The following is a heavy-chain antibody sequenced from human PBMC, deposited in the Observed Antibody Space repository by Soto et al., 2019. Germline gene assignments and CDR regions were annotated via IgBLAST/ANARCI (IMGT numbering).Heavy chain of an antibody. V-gene: IGHV4-59*06. CDR3: ARDISDYDFWSGHNWFDP. CDR1: GGSISSYY. CDR2: IYYSGST. J-gene: IGHJ5*02. Sequence: PSETLSLTCTVSGGSISSYYWSWIRQHPGKGLEWIGYIYYSGSTYYNPSLKSRVTISVDTSKNQFSLKLSSVTAADTAVYYCARDISDYDFWSGHNWFDPWGQGTLVTVSS. D-gene: IGHD3-3*01.